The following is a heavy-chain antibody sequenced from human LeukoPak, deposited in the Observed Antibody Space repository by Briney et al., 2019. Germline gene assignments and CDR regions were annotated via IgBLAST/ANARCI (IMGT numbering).Heavy chain of an antibody. CDR1: GGSISSGGYS. CDR2: IYHSGST. V-gene: IGHV4-30-2*01. D-gene: IGHD4-17*01. Sequence: SETLSLTCAVSGGSISSGGYSWSWIRQPPGKGLEWIGYIYHSGSTYYNPSLKSRVTISVDTSKNQFSLKLSSVTAADTAVYYCARESDYGDYVDYWGQGTLVTVSS. J-gene: IGHJ4*02. CDR3: ARESDYGDYVDY.